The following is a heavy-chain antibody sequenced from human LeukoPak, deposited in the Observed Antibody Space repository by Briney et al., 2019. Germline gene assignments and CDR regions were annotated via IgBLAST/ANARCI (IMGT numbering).Heavy chain of an antibody. J-gene: IGHJ4*02. D-gene: IGHD3-3*01. V-gene: IGHV3-74*01. CDR1: GFTFSSYW. CDR3: ARGRRSGYQLDY. CDR2: INSDGSST. Sequence: GGSLRLSCAASGFTFSSYWMHWVRQAPGKGLVWVSRINSDGSSTSYADSVKGRFTISRDNAKNTLYLQMNSLRAEDTAVYYCARGRRSGYQLDYWGQGTLVTVSP.